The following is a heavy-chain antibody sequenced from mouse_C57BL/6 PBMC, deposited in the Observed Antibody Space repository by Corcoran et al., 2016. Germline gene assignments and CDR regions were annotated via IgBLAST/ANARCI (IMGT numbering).Heavy chain of an antibody. J-gene: IGHJ4*01. CDR1: GYAFRSYW. D-gene: IGHD1-1*01. Sequence: QVQLQQSGAELVKPGASVKISCKASGYAFRSYWMNWVKQRPGKGLEWIGQIYPGDGDTNYNGKFKGKATLTADKSPSTAYMQLSSLTSEDSAVYFCARRPRSPTVDYAMDYWGQGTSVTVSS. CDR3: ARRPRSPTVDYAMDY. V-gene: IGHV1-80*01. CDR2: IYPGDGDT.